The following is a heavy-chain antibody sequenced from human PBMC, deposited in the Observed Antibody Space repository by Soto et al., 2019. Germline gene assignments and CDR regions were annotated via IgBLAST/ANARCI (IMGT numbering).Heavy chain of an antibody. V-gene: IGHV1-69*01. CDR1: GGTVSNSA. Sequence: QVQLVQSGAEVKKPGSSVKVSCKASGGTVSNSAISWLRQPPGQGLEWMGGIIPIFGPAIYARKFRGGVTITADESTSTAYMELSTVRSEYTAVYYCERGSSWTKVEYWGQGTQVTVSS. J-gene: IGHJ4*02. D-gene: IGHD2-15*01. CDR2: IIPIFGPA. CDR3: ERGSSWTKVEY.